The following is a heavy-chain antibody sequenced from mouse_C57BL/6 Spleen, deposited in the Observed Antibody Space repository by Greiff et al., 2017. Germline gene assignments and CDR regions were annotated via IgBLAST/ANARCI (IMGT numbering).Heavy chain of an antibody. D-gene: IGHD1-1*01. CDR3: ARSSYYGSRTGYFDV. CDR1: GYAFTNYL. CDR2: INPGSGGT. V-gene: IGHV1-54*01. Sequence: QVQLKESGAELVRPGTSVKVSCKASGYAFTNYLIEWVKQRPGQGLEWIGVINPGSGGTNYNEKFKGKATLTADKSSSTAYMQLSSLTSEDSAVYFCARSSYYGSRTGYFDVWGTGTTVTVSS. J-gene: IGHJ1*03.